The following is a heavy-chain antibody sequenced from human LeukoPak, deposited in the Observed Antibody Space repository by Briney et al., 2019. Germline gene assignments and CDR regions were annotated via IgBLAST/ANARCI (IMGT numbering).Heavy chain of an antibody. Sequence: ASVKVSCKVSGYTLTELSIHWVRQAPGKGLEWMGGLDSEDGETTYAQKLKGRVTMTTDTSTSTAYMELRSLRSDDTAVYYCATELGQYSWGQGTLVTVSS. CDR1: GYTLTELS. J-gene: IGHJ4*02. CDR2: LDSEDGET. CDR3: ATELGQYS. V-gene: IGHV1-24*01. D-gene: IGHD6-6*01.